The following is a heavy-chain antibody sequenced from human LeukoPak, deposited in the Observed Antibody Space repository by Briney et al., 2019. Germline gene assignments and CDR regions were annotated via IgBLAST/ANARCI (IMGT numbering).Heavy chain of an antibody. CDR3: ARSRGFNWFDP. Sequence: QTGGSLRLSCAASGFTFSSYWMNWVRQAPGKGLEWVSVIYSGGSTYYADSVKGRFTISRDNSKNTLYLQMNSLRAEDTAVYYCARSRGFNWFDPWGQGTLVTVSS. D-gene: IGHD3-16*01. J-gene: IGHJ5*02. CDR2: IYSGGST. CDR1: GFTFSSYW. V-gene: IGHV3-66*01.